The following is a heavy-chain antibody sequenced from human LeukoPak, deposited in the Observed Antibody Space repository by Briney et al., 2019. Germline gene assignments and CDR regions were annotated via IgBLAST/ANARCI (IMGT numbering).Heavy chain of an antibody. Sequence: GGSPRLSCAASGFTFSYAWMTWVRQGPGKGLEWVGHIAVRSDGGTTDYAAPVKGRFTISRDDSKSTLYLQMDSLQTEDTAVYYCASLVGFSLYYWGQGTLVTVSS. D-gene: IGHD1-26*01. CDR2: IAVRSDGGTT. CDR3: ASLVGFSLYY. J-gene: IGHJ4*02. V-gene: IGHV3-15*04. CDR1: GFTFSYAW.